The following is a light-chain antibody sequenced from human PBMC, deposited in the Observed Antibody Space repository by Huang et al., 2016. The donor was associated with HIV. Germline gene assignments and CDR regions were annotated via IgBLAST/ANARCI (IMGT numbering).Light chain of an antibody. Sequence: DIQMTQSPSSLSAFVGDRVTITCRASQTFDRHLNWYQQKPGKAPKLLISVASSLQSGVPSRFSGGGSGTFFTLTINGLQPEDSASYYCQQGYVTPWTFGQGTKVEIK. CDR3: QQGYVTPWT. CDR2: VAS. J-gene: IGKJ1*01. CDR1: QTFDRH. V-gene: IGKV1-39*01.